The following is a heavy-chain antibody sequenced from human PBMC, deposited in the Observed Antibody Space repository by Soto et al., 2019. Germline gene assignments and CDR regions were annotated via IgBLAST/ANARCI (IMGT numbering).Heavy chain of an antibody. J-gene: IGHJ5*02. V-gene: IGHV3-64*01. Sequence: EVQLVESGGGLVQPGGSLRLSCAASGFTFSSYAMHWVRQAPGKGLEYVSAISSNGGSTYYANSVKGRFTISRDNSKNTLYLQMGSLRAEDMAVYYCARERSDYDFWSGYYGNSWFDPWGQGTLVTVSS. D-gene: IGHD3-3*01. CDR1: GFTFSSYA. CDR3: ARERSDYDFWSGYYGNSWFDP. CDR2: ISSNGGST.